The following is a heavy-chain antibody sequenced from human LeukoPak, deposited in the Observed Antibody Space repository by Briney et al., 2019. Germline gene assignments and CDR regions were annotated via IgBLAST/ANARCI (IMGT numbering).Heavy chain of an antibody. CDR3: ARSFPQWLVGLSGY. D-gene: IGHD6-19*01. CDR1: GYTFNTYG. J-gene: IGHJ4*02. CDR2: INTNTGNP. Sequence: ASVKVSCKASGYTFNTYGVNWVRQAPGQGLEWMGWINTNTGNPTYAQGFTGRFVFSLDTSVSTAYLQISSLKAEDTAVYYCARSFPQWLVGLSGYWGQGTLVTVSS. V-gene: IGHV7-4-1*02.